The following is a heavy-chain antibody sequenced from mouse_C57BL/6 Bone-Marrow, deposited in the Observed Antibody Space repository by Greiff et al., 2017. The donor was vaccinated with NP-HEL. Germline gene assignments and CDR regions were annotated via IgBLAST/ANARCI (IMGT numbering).Heavy chain of an antibody. D-gene: IGHD1-1*01. V-gene: IGHV1-53*01. Sequence: QVQLQQPGTELVKPGASVKLSCKASGYTFTSYWMHWVKQRPGQGLEWIGNINPSNGGTNYNEKFKSKATLTVDKSSSTADMQLSSLTSEDSAVYYCARTITTVEGDYARDYWGQGTSGTVSS. J-gene: IGHJ4*01. CDR3: ARTITTVEGDYARDY. CDR2: INPSNGGT. CDR1: GYTFTSYW.